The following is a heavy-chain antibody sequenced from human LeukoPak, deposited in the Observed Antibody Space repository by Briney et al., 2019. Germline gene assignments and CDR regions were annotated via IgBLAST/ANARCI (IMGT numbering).Heavy chain of an antibody. CDR2: ISSSGSTI. CDR1: GFTFSSYE. CDR3: VTEFWYRFDY. J-gene: IGHJ4*02. Sequence: PGGSLRLSCAASGFTFSSYEMNWVRQAPGKGLEWVSYISSSGSTIYYADSVKGRFTISRDNAKNSVHLQMTGLRAEDTAVYFCVTEFWYRFDYWGQGLLVTVSS. D-gene: IGHD3-3*01. V-gene: IGHV3-48*03.